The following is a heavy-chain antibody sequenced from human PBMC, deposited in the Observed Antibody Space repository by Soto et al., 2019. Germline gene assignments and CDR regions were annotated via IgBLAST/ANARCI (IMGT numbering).Heavy chain of an antibody. V-gene: IGHV4-39*01. CDR1: GGSISSSSYY. CDR2: IYYSGST. J-gene: IGHJ4*02. Sequence: SETLSLTCTVSGGSISSSSYYWGWIRQPPGKGLEWIGSIYYSGSTYYNPSLKSRVTISVDTSKNQFSLKLSSVTAADTAVYYCAVSYYYDSSGYYSYFDYWGQGTLVTSPQ. CDR3: AVSYYYDSSGYYSYFDY. D-gene: IGHD3-22*01.